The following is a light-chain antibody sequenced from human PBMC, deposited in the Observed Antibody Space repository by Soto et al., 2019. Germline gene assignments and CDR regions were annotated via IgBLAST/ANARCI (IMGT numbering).Light chain of an antibody. J-gene: IGKJ5*01. Sequence: ETLLTHSPATLSVSPGERATLSCRASQSVRSNLAWFQQKPGHTPRLLIYGASTRATGIPARFSGSGSGTEFTLTISSLQSEDFAVYYCQQRTDWITFGQGTRLEIK. CDR3: QQRTDWIT. CDR1: QSVRSN. CDR2: GAS. V-gene: IGKV3-15*01.